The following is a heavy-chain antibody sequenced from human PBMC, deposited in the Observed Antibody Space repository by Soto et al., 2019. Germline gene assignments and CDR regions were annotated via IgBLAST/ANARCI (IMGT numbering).Heavy chain of an antibody. D-gene: IGHD3-9*01. J-gene: IGHJ4*02. CDR3: ARKQLRYFDWPHDY. CDR2: ISAYNGNT. V-gene: IGHV1-18*01. CDR1: GYTFTRYV. Sequence: ASVKVSCKASGYTFTRYVISWVRQAPGQGLEWMGWISAYNGNTNYAQKLQGRVTMTTDTSTSTAYMELRSLRSDDTAVYYCARKQLRYFDWPHDYWGQGTLVSVSS.